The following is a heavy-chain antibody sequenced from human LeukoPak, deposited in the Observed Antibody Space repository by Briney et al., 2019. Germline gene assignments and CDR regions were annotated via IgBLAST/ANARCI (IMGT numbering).Heavy chain of an antibody. D-gene: IGHD3-10*01. J-gene: IGHJ5*02. CDR3: ARDWGVRWFDP. V-gene: IGHV3-48*02. Sequence: GGSLRLSCAASGFTFSMYSIEWVRLPPGGWRGWLSYNSNSSSTIYYAVSVKGRFTIYRDNAKKSLHLQMNSLRDEDTAVYYCARDWGVRWFDPWGQGTLVTVSS. CDR2: NSNSSSTI. CDR1: GFTFSMYS.